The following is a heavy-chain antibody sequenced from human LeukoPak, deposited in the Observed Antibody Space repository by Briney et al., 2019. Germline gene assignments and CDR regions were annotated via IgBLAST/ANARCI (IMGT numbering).Heavy chain of an antibody. J-gene: IGHJ4*02. V-gene: IGHV3-30*18. D-gene: IGHD4-17*01. CDR3: AKATNYGDYWYYSDY. CDR1: GFTFSSYG. Sequence: HPGGSLRLSCAASGFTFSSYGMHWVRQAPGKGLEWVAVISYDGSNKYYADSVKGRFTISRDNSKNTLYLQMNSLRAEDTAVYYCAKATNYGDYWYYSDYWGQGTLVTVSS. CDR2: ISYDGSNK.